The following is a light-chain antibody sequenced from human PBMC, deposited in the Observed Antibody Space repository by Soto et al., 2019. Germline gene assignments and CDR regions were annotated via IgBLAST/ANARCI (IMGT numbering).Light chain of an antibody. V-gene: IGKV3-20*01. CDR3: QQHSQWPIT. CDR1: LTISDNY. Sequence: EIVLTHSPGTLSLSPGERATLSCRASLTISDNYLAWYQQKAGQAPRLVIFGASSRATGIPDRFSASGSGTDFTLTISSLQPEDFAVYYCQQHSQWPITFGQGTRLEIK. CDR2: GAS. J-gene: IGKJ5*01.